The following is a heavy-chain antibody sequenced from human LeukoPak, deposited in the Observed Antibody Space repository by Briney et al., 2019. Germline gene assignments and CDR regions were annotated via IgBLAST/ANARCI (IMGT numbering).Heavy chain of an antibody. CDR3: ARDLGDTYGSVGDFDY. Sequence: ASVKVSCKASGYTFTGYYMHWVRQAPGQGLEWMGWINANSGGTNYAQNFQGWVTMTRDTSISTAYMELSSLRSDDTAVYYCARDLGDTYGSVGDFDYWGQGTLVTVSS. V-gene: IGHV1-2*04. D-gene: IGHD3-10*01. CDR1: GYTFTGYY. CDR2: INANSGGT. J-gene: IGHJ4*02.